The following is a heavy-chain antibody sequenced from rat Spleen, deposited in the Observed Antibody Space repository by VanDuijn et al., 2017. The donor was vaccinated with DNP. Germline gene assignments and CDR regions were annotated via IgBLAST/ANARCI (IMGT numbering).Heavy chain of an antibody. CDR3: ATRSSIYAMDA. D-gene: IGHD1-2*01. J-gene: IGHJ4*01. CDR1: GFIFSHYY. V-gene: IGHV5S10*01. CDR2: IAYDGGMT. Sequence: EVQLVESGGGLVQPGRSLKLSCTASGFIFSHYYMAWVRQAPERGLEWVAYIAYDGGMTYYGDSVKGRFNISRDNSKSTLYLQMDSLRSEDTATYYCATRSSIYAMDAWGQGTSVTVSS.